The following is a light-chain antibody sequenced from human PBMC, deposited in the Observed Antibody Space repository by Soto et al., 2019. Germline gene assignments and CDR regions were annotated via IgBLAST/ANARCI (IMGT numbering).Light chain of an antibody. CDR2: DNN. CDR1: TSNIGNNF. CDR3: GTWDSSLSAVL. Sequence: QSGLTQPPSVSAAPGQRVTISCSGSTSNIGNNFVSWYQQFPGTAPKLLIYDNNKRPSGIPDRFSGSKSGTSATLGITRLQTGDEADYYCGTWDSSLSAVLFGGGTQLTVL. J-gene: IGLJ2*01. V-gene: IGLV1-51*01.